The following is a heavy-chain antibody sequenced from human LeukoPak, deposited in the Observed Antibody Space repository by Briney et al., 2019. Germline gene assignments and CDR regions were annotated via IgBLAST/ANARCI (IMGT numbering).Heavy chain of an antibody. D-gene: IGHD2-2*01. CDR2: MNPNSGNT. CDR3: ARGVGYCSSTSCSRWGWFDP. Sequence: ASVKVSCKASGYTFTSYDINWVRQATGQGLEWMGWMNPNSGNTGYAQKFQGRVTMTRNTSISTAYMELSSLRSEDTAVYYCARGVGYCSSTSCSRWGWFDPWGQGTRVTVSS. J-gene: IGHJ5*02. V-gene: IGHV1-8*01. CDR1: GYTFTSYD.